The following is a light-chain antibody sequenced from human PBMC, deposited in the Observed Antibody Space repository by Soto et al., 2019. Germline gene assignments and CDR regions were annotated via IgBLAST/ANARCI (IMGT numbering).Light chain of an antibody. V-gene: IGLV2-23*02. J-gene: IGLJ1*01. CDR1: SSDVGGYKL. CDR3: CSYAGPATLRV. Sequence: QSVLTQPASVSGSPGQSITISCTGTSSDVGGYKLVSWYQQHPDKAPKLIIYEVSERPSGVSNRFSGSKSGNTASLTISGLQAEDEADYYCCSYAGPATLRVLGTGTKVTVL. CDR2: EVS.